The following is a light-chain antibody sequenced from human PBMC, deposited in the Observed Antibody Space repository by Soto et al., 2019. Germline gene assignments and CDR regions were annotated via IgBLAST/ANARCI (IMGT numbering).Light chain of an antibody. J-gene: IGKJ4*01. CDR1: QSVSSSY. CDR3: QQYGSSSLT. CDR2: GAS. V-gene: IGKV3-20*01. Sequence: EIVLTQSPGTLSLSPGEGATLSCRASQSVSSSYLAGYQQKPGQAPRLLIYGASSRATGIPDRFSGSGSGTDFTLTISRLEPEDFAVYYCQQYGSSSLTFVGGTKVGIK.